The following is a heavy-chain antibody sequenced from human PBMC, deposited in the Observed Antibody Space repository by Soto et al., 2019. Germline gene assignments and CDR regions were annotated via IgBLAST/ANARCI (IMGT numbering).Heavy chain of an antibody. Sequence: QVQLVESGGGVVQPGRSLRLSCAASGFTFSSYGMHWVRQAPGKGLEWVAVIWYDGIKKHYADSVKGRFTISRDNSKNTLYLEMNSLRVEDTAVYYCARDRTIVVVPAAIADYWGQGTLVTVSS. V-gene: IGHV3-33*01. J-gene: IGHJ4*02. CDR2: IWYDGIKK. CDR1: GFTFSSYG. D-gene: IGHD2-2*01. CDR3: ARDRTIVVVPAAIADY.